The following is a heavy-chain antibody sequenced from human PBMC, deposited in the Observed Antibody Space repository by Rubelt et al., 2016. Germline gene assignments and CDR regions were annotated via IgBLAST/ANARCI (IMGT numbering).Heavy chain of an antibody. CDR2: INAGNGNT. CDR3: ARGAKVATFWFDY. J-gene: IGHJ4*02. D-gene: IGHD5-12*01. V-gene: IGHV1-3*01. CDR1: GYTFTSYA. Sequence: QVQLVQSGAEVKKPGASVKVSCKASGYTFTSYAMHWVRQAPGQRLEWMGWINAGNGNTKYSQKFQGRVTITRETSASTAYMELSSLRSEDTAVYYCARGAKVATFWFDYWGQGTLVTVSS.